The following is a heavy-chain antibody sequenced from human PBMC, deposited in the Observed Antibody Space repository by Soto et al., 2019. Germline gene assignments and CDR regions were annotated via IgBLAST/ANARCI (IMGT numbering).Heavy chain of an antibody. D-gene: IGHD3-3*01. CDR2: IYYSGST. J-gene: IGHJ6*02. CDR3: ARDCGRFLECYGMDV. CDR1: GCSISSYY. Sequence: PXETLSLTCTVSGCSISSYYWSWIRQPPGKGLEWIGYIYYSGSTNYNPSLKSRVTISVDTSKNQFSLKLSSVTAADTAVYYCARDCGRFLECYGMDVWGQGTTVTVSS. V-gene: IGHV4-59*01.